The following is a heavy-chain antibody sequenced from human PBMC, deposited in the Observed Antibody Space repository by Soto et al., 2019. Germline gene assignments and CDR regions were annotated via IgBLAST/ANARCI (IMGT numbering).Heavy chain of an antibody. J-gene: IGHJ5*02. V-gene: IGHV2-5*02. CDR1: GFSLTTRPVG. D-gene: IGHD1-1*01. CDR2: IYWDDDK. Sequence: QITLKESGPTLVKPTQTLTLTCTFSGFSLTTRPVGVGWIRQPPGKTLECLALIYWDDDKRYSPSLNSRLTNTKDPPKTQLALTMTNVAPLNTAKYYFANRGAMGPTWNEGDFDPWGQGTVVPVSS. CDR3: ANRGAMGPTWNEGDFDP.